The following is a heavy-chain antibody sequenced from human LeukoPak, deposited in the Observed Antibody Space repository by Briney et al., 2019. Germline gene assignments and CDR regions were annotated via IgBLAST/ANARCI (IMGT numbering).Heavy chain of an antibody. D-gene: IGHD5-18*01. CDR1: GFTFSSYA. Sequence: PGGSLRLSCAASGFTFSSYAMSWVRQAPGKGLEWVSAISGSGDSTYYGDSVKGRFTISRDNSKNTLYLQMNSLRAEDTAVYYCARDSGGYSYGDNDYWGQGTLVTVSS. V-gene: IGHV3-23*01. CDR2: ISGSGDST. J-gene: IGHJ4*02. CDR3: ARDSGGYSYGDNDY.